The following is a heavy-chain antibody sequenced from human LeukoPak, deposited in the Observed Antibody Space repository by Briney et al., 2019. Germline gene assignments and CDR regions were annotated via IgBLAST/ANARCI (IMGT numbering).Heavy chain of an antibody. CDR3: AKAHGGSYHSGID. J-gene: IGHJ4*02. CDR2: ISGSGGST. CDR1: GFTFTCYA. D-gene: IGHD1-26*01. Sequence: PGGSLRLSCAASGFTFTCYAMNWVRQAPGKGLEWVSGISGSGGSTYYADSVKGRFSISRDNSKNTLYLQLNSLRVDDTAEYYCAKAHGGSYHSGIDWGQGTLVIVSS. V-gene: IGHV3-23*01.